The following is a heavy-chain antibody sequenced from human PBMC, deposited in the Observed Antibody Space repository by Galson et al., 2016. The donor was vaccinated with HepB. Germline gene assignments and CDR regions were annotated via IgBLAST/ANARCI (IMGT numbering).Heavy chain of an antibody. CDR3: ARDRDDMGRGVIMD. Sequence: TLSLTCSVSGGSLRSSPYYWTWIRQHPGKGLEWIGYIYHTWSTYHSPSPKTRVTISVHTSKSQFSLKMSPVTAADTGVSFCARDRDDMGRGVIMDWGQEPWSPSPQ. CDR1: GGSLRSSPYY. D-gene: IGHD3-10*01. J-gene: IGHJ4*01. CDR2: IYHTWST. V-gene: IGHV4-31*03.